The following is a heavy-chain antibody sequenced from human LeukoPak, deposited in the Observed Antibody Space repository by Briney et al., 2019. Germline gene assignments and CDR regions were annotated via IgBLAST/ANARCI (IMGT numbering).Heavy chain of an antibody. V-gene: IGHV3-48*03. D-gene: IGHD6-25*01. CDR2: ISSSGSTI. CDR3: ARDGTPNYGTGWVYMDV. J-gene: IGHJ6*04. Sequence: GGSLRLSCAASGFAFSSYEMNWVRQAPGKGLEWVSYISSSGSTIYYADSMEGRFTISRDNAKNSLYLEVNSLRGEDTAVYYCARDGTPNYGTGWVYMDVWGKGTTVTVSS. CDR1: GFAFSSYE.